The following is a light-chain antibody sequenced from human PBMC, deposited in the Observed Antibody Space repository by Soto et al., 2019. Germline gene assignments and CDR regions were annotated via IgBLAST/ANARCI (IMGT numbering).Light chain of an antibody. Sequence: QSVLTQPPSASGTPGQRVTMSCSGSSSNIGSNHVNWYQQVPGTAPKLLIHSNNQRPSGVPDRFSGSKSGTSASLAISVLQSEDEADYYCAAWDDSLNGWVFGGGTKLTVL. CDR3: AAWDDSLNGWV. V-gene: IGLV1-44*01. CDR2: SNN. J-gene: IGLJ3*02. CDR1: SSNIGSNH.